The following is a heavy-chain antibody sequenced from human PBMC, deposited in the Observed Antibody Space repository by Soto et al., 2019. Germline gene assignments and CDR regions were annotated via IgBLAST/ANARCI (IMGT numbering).Heavy chain of an antibody. CDR2: ISGSGGST. CDR3: AKERNFWSGTAGFDF. V-gene: IGHV3-23*01. D-gene: IGHD3-3*01. CDR1: GFTFSMFA. Sequence: GGSLRLSCVGSGFTFSMFAMSWVRQAPGKGLEWISSISGSGGSTYYADSVKGRFTVSRDNSKTTVFLQMNSLRTEDTAVYFCAKERNFWSGTAGFDFWGPGSSVTVSS. J-gene: IGHJ5*01.